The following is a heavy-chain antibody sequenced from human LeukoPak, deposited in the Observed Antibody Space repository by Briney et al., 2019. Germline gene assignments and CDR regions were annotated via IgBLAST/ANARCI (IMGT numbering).Heavy chain of an antibody. Sequence: PGGSLRLSCAASGFTFSSYWMSWIRQPPGKGLEWIGYIYYSGSTNYNPSLKSRVTISVDTSKNQFSLKLSSVTAADTAVYYCARGNGDYDGTRFDPWGQGTLVTVSS. J-gene: IGHJ5*02. D-gene: IGHD4-17*01. CDR2: IYYSGST. CDR1: GFTFSSYW. V-gene: IGHV4-59*01. CDR3: ARGNGDYDGTRFDP.